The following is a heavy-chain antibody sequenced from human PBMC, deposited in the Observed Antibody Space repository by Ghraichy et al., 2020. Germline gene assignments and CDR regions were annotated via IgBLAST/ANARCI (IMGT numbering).Heavy chain of an antibody. CDR2: ISSSSSYI. D-gene: IGHD2-15*01. CDR3: ARDPAPYCSGGSCHYYYYGMDV. Sequence: GGSLRLSCAASGFTFSSYSMNWVRQAPGKGLEWVSSISSSSSYIYYADSVKGRFTISRDNAKNSLYLQMNSLRAEDTAVYYCARDPAPYCSGGSCHYYYYGMDVWGQGTTVTVSS. CDR1: GFTFSSYS. J-gene: IGHJ6*02. V-gene: IGHV3-21*01.